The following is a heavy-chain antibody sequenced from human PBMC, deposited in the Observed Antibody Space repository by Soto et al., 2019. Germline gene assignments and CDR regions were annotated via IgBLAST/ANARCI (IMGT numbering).Heavy chain of an antibody. CDR2: SYYSGST. J-gene: IGHJ5*02. Sequence: QVQLQESGPGLVKPSETLSLTCTVSGGSISSYYWSWIRQPPGKGLEWIGYSYYSGSTNYNPSLKSRVTISVDTSKNQFSLKLSSVTAADTAVYYCARDGYGYSSSWYGGGWFDPWGQGTLVTVSS. D-gene: IGHD6-13*01. V-gene: IGHV4-59*01. CDR3: ARDGYGYSSSWYGGGWFDP. CDR1: GGSISSYY.